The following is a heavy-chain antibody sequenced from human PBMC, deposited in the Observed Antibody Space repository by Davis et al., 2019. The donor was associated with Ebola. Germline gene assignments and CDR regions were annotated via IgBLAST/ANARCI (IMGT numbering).Heavy chain of an antibody. D-gene: IGHD6-19*01. CDR2: INHSGST. CDR3: ARRGKQWLVRAVGVFDY. V-gene: IGHV4-34*01. CDR1: GGSFSGYY. J-gene: IGHJ4*02. Sequence: SETLSLTCAVYGGSFSGYYWSWIRQPPGKGLEWIGDINHSGSTNYNPSLKSRVTISVDKSKNQFSLKLSSVTAADTAVYYCARRGKQWLVRAVGVFDYWGQGTLVTVSS.